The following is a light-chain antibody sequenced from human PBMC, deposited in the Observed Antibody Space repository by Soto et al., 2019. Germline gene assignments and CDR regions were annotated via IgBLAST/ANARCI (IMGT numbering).Light chain of an antibody. Sequence: EIVVTQSPGTLSLSPGERATLSCRASQSVISTYFAWYQQKPGQAPRLLIYGASNRATGITDRFTGSASGTDFTLTISRLEPEDFAVYYCQQYGSSPLTFGVGTKVEIK. J-gene: IGKJ4*01. CDR3: QQYGSSPLT. V-gene: IGKV3-20*01. CDR2: GAS. CDR1: QSVISTY.